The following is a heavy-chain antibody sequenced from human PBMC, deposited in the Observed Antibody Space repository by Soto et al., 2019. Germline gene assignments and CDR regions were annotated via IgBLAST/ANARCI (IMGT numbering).Heavy chain of an antibody. J-gene: IGHJ4*02. CDR3: ARGRHIVGAIIAGY. CDR2: IIPIFATT. CDR1: GGIFSSYG. D-gene: IGHD1-26*01. Sequence: GASVKVSCKASGGIFSSYGFSLVRQAPGQGLEWMGGIIPIFATTNYAQKFQGRLTMTRNTSISTAYMELSSLRSEDTAVYYCARGRHIVGAIIAGYWGQGTLVTVSS. V-gene: IGHV1-69*05.